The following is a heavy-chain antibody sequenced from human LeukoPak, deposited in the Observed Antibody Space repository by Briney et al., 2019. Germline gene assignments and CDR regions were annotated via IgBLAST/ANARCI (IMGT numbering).Heavy chain of an antibody. CDR3: ARSPKNVAYNSGLDYFDF. Sequence: GESPKISCKGSGYSFTSYWIGWVRQMPGKGLEWMGIIYPGDSDTRYSPSFQGQVTISADKSISTAYLQWSSLKASDTAMFYCARSPKNVAYNSGLDYFDFWGQGTLVTVSS. V-gene: IGHV5-51*01. J-gene: IGHJ4*02. CDR1: GYSFTSYW. CDR2: IYPGDSDT. D-gene: IGHD5-12*01.